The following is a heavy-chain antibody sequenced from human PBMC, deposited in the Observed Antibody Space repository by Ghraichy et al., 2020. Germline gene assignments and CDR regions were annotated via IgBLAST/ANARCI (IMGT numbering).Heavy chain of an antibody. J-gene: IGHJ3*02. CDR1: GYTLTELS. Sequence: ASVKVSCKVSGYTLTELSMHWVRQAPGKGLEWMGGFDPEDGETIYAQKFQGRVTMTEDTSTDTAYMELSSLRSEDTAVYYCATDATILNAFDIWGQGTMVTVSS. V-gene: IGHV1-24*01. D-gene: IGHD3-3*01. CDR2: FDPEDGET. CDR3: ATDATILNAFDI.